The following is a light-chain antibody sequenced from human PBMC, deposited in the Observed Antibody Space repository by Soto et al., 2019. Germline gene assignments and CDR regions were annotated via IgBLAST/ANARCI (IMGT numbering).Light chain of an antibody. CDR3: QSYDSSLSGGV. V-gene: IGLV1-40*01. Sequence: QSVLTQPPSVSGAPGQRVTISCTGSSSNIGAGYDVHWYQQLPGTAPNLLIYGNSNRPSGVPDRFSGSKSGTSASLAITGLQAEEEADYYCQSYDSSLSGGVFGGGTKLTVL. CDR2: GNS. CDR1: SSNIGAGYD. J-gene: IGLJ2*01.